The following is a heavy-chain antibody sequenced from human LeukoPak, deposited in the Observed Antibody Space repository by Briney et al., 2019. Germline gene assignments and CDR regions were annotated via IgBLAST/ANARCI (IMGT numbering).Heavy chain of an antibody. CDR3: ARGGSPYSSSSSFDY. CDR1: GGSISSGSYY. J-gene: IGHJ4*02. D-gene: IGHD6-6*01. V-gene: IGHV4-61*02. Sequence: SETLSLTCTVSGGSISSGSYYWSWIRQPAGKGLEWIGRIYTSGSTNYNPSLKSRVTISVDTSKNQFSLKLSSVTAADTAVYYCARGGSPYSSSSSFDYWGQGTLVTVSS. CDR2: IYTSGST.